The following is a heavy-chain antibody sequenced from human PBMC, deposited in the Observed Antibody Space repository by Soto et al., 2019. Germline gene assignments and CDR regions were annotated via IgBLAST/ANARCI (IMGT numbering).Heavy chain of an antibody. V-gene: IGHV3-21*01. J-gene: IGHJ4*02. CDR3: ARGSAVAVDY. Sequence: PGGSLRLSCAASGFTFSSYSMNWVRQAPGKGPEWVSSISSSSSYIYYADSVKGRFTISRDNAKNSLYLQMNSLRAEDTAVYYCARGSAVAVDYWGQGTLVTVSS. D-gene: IGHD6-19*01. CDR2: ISSSSSYI. CDR1: GFTFSSYS.